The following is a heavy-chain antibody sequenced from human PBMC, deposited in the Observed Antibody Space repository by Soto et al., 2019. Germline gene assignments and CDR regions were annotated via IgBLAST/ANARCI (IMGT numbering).Heavy chain of an antibody. CDR1: GFTFSSYA. CDR3: AKSGDFDWLRVDY. J-gene: IGHJ4*01. Sequence: GGSLRPSSEAPGFTFSSYAMSTAPQAPGKGLEWVSAISGSGGSTYYADSVKGRFTISRDNSKNTLYLQMNSLRAEDTAVYYCAKSGDFDWLRVDYWGQGTLVTVSS. CDR2: ISGSGGST. D-gene: IGHD3-9*01. V-gene: IGHV3-23*01.